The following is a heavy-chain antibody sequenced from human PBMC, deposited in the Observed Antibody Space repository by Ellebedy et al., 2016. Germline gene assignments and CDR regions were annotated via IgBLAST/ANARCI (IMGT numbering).Heavy chain of an antibody. CDR1: GGSISSSSYY. CDR3: ARDPYNNMWWGPSEDY. CDR2: IYYSGST. Sequence: SETLSLXXTVSGGSISSSSYYWGWIRQPPGKGLEWIGSIYYSGSTYYNPSLKSRVTISVDTSKNQFSLKLSSVTAADTAVYYCARDPYNNMWWGPSEDYWGQGTLVTVSS. J-gene: IGHJ4*02. D-gene: IGHD2-21*01. V-gene: IGHV4-39*07.